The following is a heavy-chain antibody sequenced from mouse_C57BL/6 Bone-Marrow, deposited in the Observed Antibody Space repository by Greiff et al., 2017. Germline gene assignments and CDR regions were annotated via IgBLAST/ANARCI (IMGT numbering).Heavy chain of an antibody. CDR1: GFTFSDYG. J-gene: IGHJ4*01. CDR3: ARRAIYYYGSSYFYYARDY. CDR2: ISSGSSTI. V-gene: IGHV5-17*01. Sequence: VMLVESGGGLVKPGGSLKLSCAASGFTFSDYGMHWVRQAPEKGLEWVAYISSGSSTIYYADTVQGRFTISRDNAKNTLFLQMTSLRSEDTAMYYCARRAIYYYGSSYFYYARDYWGQGTSVTVSS. D-gene: IGHD1-1*01.